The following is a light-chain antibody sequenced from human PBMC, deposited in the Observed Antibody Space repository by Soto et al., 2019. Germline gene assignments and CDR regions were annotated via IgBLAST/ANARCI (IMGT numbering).Light chain of an antibody. CDR1: QSISSW. CDR3: EQYNSYST. J-gene: IGKJ1*01. CDR2: KAS. V-gene: IGKV1-5*03. Sequence: DIQMTQSPSTLSASVGDRVTITCRASQSISSWLAWYQQKPGKAPKLLIYKASSLESGVPSRFSGSGSWTDFPLAGSGLQPDDFATYYGEQYNSYSTFGQGTKVEIK.